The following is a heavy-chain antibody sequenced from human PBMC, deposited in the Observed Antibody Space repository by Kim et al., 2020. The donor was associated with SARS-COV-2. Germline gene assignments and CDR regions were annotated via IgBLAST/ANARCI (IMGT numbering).Heavy chain of an antibody. Sequence: ASVKVSCKASGYTFTSYDINWVRQATGQGLEWMGWMNPNSGNTGYAQKFQGRVTMTRNTSISTAYMELSSLRSEDTAVYYCARVKAVRRIFGVAVTYWYFDLWGRGTLVTVSS. J-gene: IGHJ2*01. CDR1: GYTFTSYD. CDR2: MNPNSGNT. V-gene: IGHV1-8*01. D-gene: IGHD3-3*01. CDR3: ARVKAVRRIFGVAVTYWYFDL.